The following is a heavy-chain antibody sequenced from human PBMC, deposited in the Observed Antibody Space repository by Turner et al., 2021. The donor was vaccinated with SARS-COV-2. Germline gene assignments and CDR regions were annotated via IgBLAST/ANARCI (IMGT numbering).Heavy chain of an antibody. CDR1: GGSISSSSYY. V-gene: IGHV4-39*01. CDR3: ARLMDTAMDYYGTDV. CDR2: IYYSGSA. Sequence: QLQLPESGPGLVKPSETLSLTCPVSGGSISSSSYYWGWSRQPPGKGLEWIGNIYYSGSAYYNPSLKSRVTISVDPSKNQFSLKLTSVTAADTAVYYCARLMDTAMDYYGTDVWGQGTTVTVSS. J-gene: IGHJ6*02. D-gene: IGHD5-18*01.